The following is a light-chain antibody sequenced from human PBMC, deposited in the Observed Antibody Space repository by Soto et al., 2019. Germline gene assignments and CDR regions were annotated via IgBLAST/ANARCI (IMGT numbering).Light chain of an antibody. CDR1: QTIGDND. V-gene: IGKV3-20*01. Sequence: EIVLTQSPDTLSLSPGERGTLSCRASQTIGDNDLAWYQQKPGQAPRLLIYGASSRATGIPDRFSGSGSGTDFTLTISSLEPEDFAAYYCQQYGSSPHFGGGTKVDIK. CDR2: GAS. CDR3: QQYGSSPH. J-gene: IGKJ4*01.